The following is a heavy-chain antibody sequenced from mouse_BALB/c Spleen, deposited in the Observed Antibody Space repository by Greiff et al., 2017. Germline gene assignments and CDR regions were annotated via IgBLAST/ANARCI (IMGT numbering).Heavy chain of an antibody. CDR3: ARDLDGGFDY. Sequence: DVHLVESGGGLVKPGGSLKLSCAASGFTFSDYYMYWVRQTPEKRLEWVATISDGGSYTYYPDSVKGRFTISRDNAKNNLYLQMSSLKSEDTAMYYCARDLDGGFDYWGQGTTLTVSS. CDR1: GFTFSDYY. V-gene: IGHV5-4*02. CDR2: ISDGGSYT. J-gene: IGHJ2*01.